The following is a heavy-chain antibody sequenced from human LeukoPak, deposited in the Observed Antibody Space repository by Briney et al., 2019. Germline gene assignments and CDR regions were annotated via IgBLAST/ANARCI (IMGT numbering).Heavy chain of an antibody. V-gene: IGHV3-23*01. CDR1: GFTFSSYA. J-gene: IGHJ4*02. CDR3: ARDPLLYGSGSYYSDY. CDR2: ISGSGGST. Sequence: GGSLRLSCAASGFTFSSYAMSWVRQAPGKGLEWVSAISGSGGSTYYADSVKGRFTISRDGSKNTLFLQMNSLRAEDTAVYYCARDPLLYGSGSYYSDYWGQGTLVTVSS. D-gene: IGHD3-10*01.